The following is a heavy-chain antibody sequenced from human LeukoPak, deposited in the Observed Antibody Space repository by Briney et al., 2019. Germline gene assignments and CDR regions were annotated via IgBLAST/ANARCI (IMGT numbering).Heavy chain of an antibody. CDR2: ISSNSSYT. J-gene: IGHJ4*02. Sequence: GGSLRLSCAASGFTFSDYTMTWIRQAPGKGLEYISHISSNSSYTNYADSVKGRFTISRDNAKNSLSLQMKSLGAEDTAVYYCARADILPGYYAPDYWGQGTLVTVSS. CDR3: ARADILPGYYAPDY. V-gene: IGHV3-11*05. D-gene: IGHD3-9*01. CDR1: GFTFSDYT.